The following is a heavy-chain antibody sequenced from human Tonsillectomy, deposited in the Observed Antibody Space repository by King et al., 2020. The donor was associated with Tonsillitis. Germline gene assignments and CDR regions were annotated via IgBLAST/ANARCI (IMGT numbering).Heavy chain of an antibody. J-gene: IGHJ3*01. Sequence: VQLVEAGGGLAKPGGSLRLSCAASGFIFRDYNMNWVRQAPGKGLEWVASISSTGSYIYYADSVKGRLTISRANAKYSLYLQMDSLRAEDTAVYYCARDDSKGSNAFDVWGQGTMVTVSS. CDR3: ARDDSKGSNAFDV. D-gene: IGHD3-22*01. V-gene: IGHV3-21*01. CDR1: GFIFRDYN. CDR2: ISSTGSYI.